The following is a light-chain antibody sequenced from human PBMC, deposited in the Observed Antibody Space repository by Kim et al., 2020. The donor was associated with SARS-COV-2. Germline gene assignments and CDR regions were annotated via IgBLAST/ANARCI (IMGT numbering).Light chain of an antibody. CDR1: QSVADY. Sequence: SASVGDIVTITCRPIQSVADYLHWYQHKPEKAPKLLIYATSDLQTGVPSKFSGRGSGTDFTLTISSLEPEDFATYYCQQSHSTPYTFGQGTKLEI. CDR2: ATS. CDR3: QQSHSTPYT. V-gene: IGKV1-39*01. J-gene: IGKJ2*01.